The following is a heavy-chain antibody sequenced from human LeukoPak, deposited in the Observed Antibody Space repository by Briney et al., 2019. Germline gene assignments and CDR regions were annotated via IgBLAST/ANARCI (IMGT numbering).Heavy chain of an antibody. CDR2: IYPGDSDT. CDR3: ARGLSSISNWFDP. Sequence: GESLKISCKGSGYSFISYWIGWVRPMPGKGLEWMGIIYPGDSDTRYSPSFQGQVTISADKSISTTYLQWSSLKASDTAVYYCARGLSSISNWFDPWGQGTLVTVSS. V-gene: IGHV5-51*01. J-gene: IGHJ5*02. D-gene: IGHD3-16*02. CDR1: GYSFISYW.